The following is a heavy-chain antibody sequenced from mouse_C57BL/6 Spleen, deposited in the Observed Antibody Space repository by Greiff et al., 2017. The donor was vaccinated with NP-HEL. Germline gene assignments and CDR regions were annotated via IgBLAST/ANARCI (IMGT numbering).Heavy chain of an antibody. CDR3: TREATTVVAHWYFDV. V-gene: IGHV5-9-1*02. J-gene: IGHJ1*03. D-gene: IGHD1-1*01. Sequence: EVQLVESGEGLVKPGGSLKLSCAASGFTFSSYAMSWVRQTPEKRLEWVAYISSGGDYIYYADTVKGRFTISRDNARNTLYLQMSSLKSEDTAMYYCTREATTVVAHWYFDVWGTGTTVTVSS. CDR1: GFTFSSYA. CDR2: ISSGGDYI.